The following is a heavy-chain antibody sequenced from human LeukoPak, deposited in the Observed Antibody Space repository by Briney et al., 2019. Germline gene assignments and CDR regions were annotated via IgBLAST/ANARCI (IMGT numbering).Heavy chain of an antibody. CDR3: AKDQTLISPIDY. CDR1: GFTFSSYG. V-gene: IGHV3-30*02. Sequence: PGGSLRLSCAASGFTFSSYGMHWVRQAPGKGLEWVAFIRYDGSNKYYADSVKGRFTISRDNSKNTLYLQMNSLRAEDTAVYYCAKDQTLISPIDYWGQGTLVTVSS. CDR2: IRYDGSNK. J-gene: IGHJ4*02. D-gene: IGHD2-8*01.